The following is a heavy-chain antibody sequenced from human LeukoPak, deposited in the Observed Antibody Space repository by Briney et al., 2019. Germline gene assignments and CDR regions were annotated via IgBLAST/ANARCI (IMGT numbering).Heavy chain of an antibody. CDR3: ARAPSEIGGYYPEYFRH. V-gene: IGHV3-74*01. Sequence: GGSLRLSCAASGFTFSTYWMHWVRQAPGKGLVWVSRIKSDGSTNYAASVKGRFTISRDNAKNTVSLQMNSLRAEDTGVYYCARAPSEIGGYYPEYFRHWGQGTLVTVSS. D-gene: IGHD3-22*01. J-gene: IGHJ1*01. CDR2: IKSDGST. CDR1: GFTFSTYW.